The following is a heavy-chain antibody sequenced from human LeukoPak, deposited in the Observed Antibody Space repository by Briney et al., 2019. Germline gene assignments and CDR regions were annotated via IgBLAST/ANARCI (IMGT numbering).Heavy chain of an antibody. V-gene: IGHV3-11*05. D-gene: IGHD6-13*01. Sequence: GGSLRLSCAASGFTFSDFYMSWIRQAPGKGLEWLSDISSSSTDTNYADSVKGRFTISRDNAKNSLFLQMNSLRAEDTAVYYCARGTAAGRREFNFDYWGQGTLVTVSS. J-gene: IGHJ4*02. CDR2: ISSSSTDT. CDR1: GFTFSDFY. CDR3: ARGTAAGRREFNFDY.